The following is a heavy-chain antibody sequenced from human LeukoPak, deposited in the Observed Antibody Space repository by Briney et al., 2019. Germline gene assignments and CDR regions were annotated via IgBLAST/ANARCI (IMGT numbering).Heavy chain of an antibody. CDR1: GFTFSHYW. CDR2: INSDGSST. D-gene: IGHD3-3*01. CDR3: ARDTSIFGVVTFYYYYYMDV. V-gene: IGHV3-74*01. Sequence: GGSLRLSCPASGFTFSHYWMHWLRQAPGKGLVWVSRINSDGSSTNYADSVKGRFTISRDNAKNTLYLQMNSLRADDTAVYYCARDTSIFGVVTFYYYYYMDVWGKGTTVTVSS. J-gene: IGHJ6*03.